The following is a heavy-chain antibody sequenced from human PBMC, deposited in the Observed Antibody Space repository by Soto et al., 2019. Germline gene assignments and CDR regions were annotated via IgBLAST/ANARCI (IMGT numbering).Heavy chain of an antibody. J-gene: IGHJ4*02. CDR1: GFAFTNAW. CDR3: TTVAYGEYVSDY. D-gene: IGHD4-17*01. Sequence: EVELVESGGVLVKPGGSLRLSCAASGFAFTNAWMTWVRQAPGKALEWVGRIRSQIDGGTTDYAAPVKGRFTISRDDSKNTQYLQMNSLKTEDTAVYYCTTVAYGEYVSDYWGQGTLVTVSS. CDR2: IRSQIDGGTT. V-gene: IGHV3-15*01.